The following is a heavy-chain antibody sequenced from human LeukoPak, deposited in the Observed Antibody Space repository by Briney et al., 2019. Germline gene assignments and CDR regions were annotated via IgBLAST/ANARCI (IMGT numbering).Heavy chain of an antibody. CDR2: ISYDGSNK. CDR1: GFTFSSYA. V-gene: IGHV3-30-3*01. D-gene: IGHD3-10*01. CDR3: ARDLRAFGELLLADY. J-gene: IGHJ4*02. Sequence: GGSLRLSCAASGFTFSSYAMHWVRQAPGKGLEWVAVISYDGSNKYYADSVKGRFTISRDNSKNTLYLQMNSLRAEDTAVYYCARDLRAFGELLLADYCGQGTLVTVSS.